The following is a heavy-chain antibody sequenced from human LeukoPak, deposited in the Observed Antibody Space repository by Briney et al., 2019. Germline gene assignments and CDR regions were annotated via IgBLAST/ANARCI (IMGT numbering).Heavy chain of an antibody. V-gene: IGHV3-48*03. D-gene: IGHD6-19*01. CDR1: GFTFSSYE. J-gene: IGHJ4*02. CDR2: ISSSGSTI. CDR3: TAVAGKLAFDY. Sequence: GGSLRLSCAASGFTFSSYEMNWVRQAPGKGLEWVSYISSSGSTIYYADSVKGRFTISRDNAKNSLYLQMNSLRAEDTAVYYCTAVAGKLAFDYWGQGTLVTVSS.